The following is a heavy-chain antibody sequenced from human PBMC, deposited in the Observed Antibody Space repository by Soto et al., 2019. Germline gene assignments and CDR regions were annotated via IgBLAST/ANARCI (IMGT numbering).Heavy chain of an antibody. CDR2: ISAYNGNT. CDR3: ASGDIVVVPAAIYCYGMDV. V-gene: IGHV1-18*04. J-gene: IGHJ6*02. Sequence: ASVKVSCKASGYTFTSYGISWVRQAPGQGLEWMGWISAYNGNTNYAQKLQGRVTMTTDTSTSTAYMELRSLRSDDTAVYYCASGDIVVVPAAIYCYGMDVWGQGTTVTVSS. D-gene: IGHD2-2*01. CDR1: GYTFTSYG.